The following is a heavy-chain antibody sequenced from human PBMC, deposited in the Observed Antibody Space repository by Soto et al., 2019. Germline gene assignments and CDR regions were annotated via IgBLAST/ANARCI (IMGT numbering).Heavy chain of an antibody. J-gene: IGHJ5*02. D-gene: IGHD2-15*01. CDR3: GRSGGSAGWFDP. Sequence: SETLSLTCVVSGYSITTGYYWGWIREPPGKGLEWIGSISHSGTTFYSSSLKSRVTISKDASKNQFSLKVNSVIAADTAVYYCGRSGGSAGWFDPWRPGSLVTVSS. CDR2: ISHSGTT. CDR1: GYSITTGYY. V-gene: IGHV4-38-2*01.